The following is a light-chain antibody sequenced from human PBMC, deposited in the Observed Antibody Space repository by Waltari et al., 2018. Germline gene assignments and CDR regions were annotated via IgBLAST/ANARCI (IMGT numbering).Light chain of an antibody. CDR1: SSYVGDYDY. J-gene: IGLJ3*02. CDR3: GSFAGSINWV. V-gene: IGLV2-8*01. CDR2: EVS. Sequence: QSALTQPPSASGSPGQSVTISCTGTSSYVGDYDYVSWYQQPPGKAPKLIIYEVSKRPSGVPDRFSGSKSGSTASLTVSGLQAEDEADYYCGSFAGSINWVFGGGTKLTVL.